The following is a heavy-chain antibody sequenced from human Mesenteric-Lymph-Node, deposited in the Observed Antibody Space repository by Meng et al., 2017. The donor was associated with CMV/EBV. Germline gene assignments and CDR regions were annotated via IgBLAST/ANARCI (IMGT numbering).Heavy chain of an antibody. D-gene: IGHD2-2*02. CDR1: GFTFNDAW. V-gene: IGHV3-15*01. CDR2: IKSKIDDGTT. J-gene: IGHJ3*02. Sequence: GGSLRLSCAASGFTFNDAWMSWVRQAPGKGLEWVGRIKSKIDDGTTVYAAPVKGRFSISRDDSKNTLYLQMNSLKSEDTAVYYCTTGLVYCTSPGCYIHDAFDIWGQGTMVTVSS. CDR3: TTGLVYCTSPGCYIHDAFDI.